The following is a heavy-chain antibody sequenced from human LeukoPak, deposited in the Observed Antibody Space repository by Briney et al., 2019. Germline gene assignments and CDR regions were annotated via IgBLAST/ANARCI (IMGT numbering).Heavy chain of an antibody. CDR2: IYPGEGIYATATT. D-gene: IGHD4-11*01. J-gene: IGHJ4*02. Sequence: SETLSLTCSVSGVSIGAYYWSWIRQSAGNRLEWIGRIYPGEGIYATATTSYNPSFKSRVTMSGDTSKNQLSLKLSSVTAADTAVYYCARDPTTVTTIFDSWGQGILVTVSS. CDR1: GVSIGAYY. V-gene: IGHV4-4*07. CDR3: ARDPTTVTTIFDS.